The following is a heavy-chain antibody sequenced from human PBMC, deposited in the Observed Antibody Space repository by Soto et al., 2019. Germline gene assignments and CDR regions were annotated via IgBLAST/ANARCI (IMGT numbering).Heavy chain of an antibody. Sequence: QVRLLQSGAEVKKPGASVKVSCRTSGYTFTVYYVHWVRQAPGRGLQWMGWINPNSGDTKDLPEFQGRVTITRDTSSATAYFELSALKSDDKVVYYCARISVDVPEWGQGTLITVSS. CDR1: GYTFTVYY. J-gene: IGHJ4*02. D-gene: IGHD5-12*01. CDR3: ARISVDVPE. V-gene: IGHV1-2*02. CDR2: INPNSGDT.